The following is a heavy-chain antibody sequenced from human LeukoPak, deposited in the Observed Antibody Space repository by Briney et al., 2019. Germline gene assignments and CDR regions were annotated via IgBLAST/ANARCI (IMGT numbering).Heavy chain of an antibody. J-gene: IGHJ4*02. CDR3: ARWELLIFDY. Sequence: TGGSLRLSCAASGFTFSSYGMHWVRQAPGKGLEWVAVIWYDGSNKYYADSVKGRFTISRDNSKNSLYLQMDSLRAEDTAVYYCARWELLIFDYWGQGTLVTVSS. CDR1: GFTFSSYG. V-gene: IGHV3-33*01. CDR2: IWYDGSNK. D-gene: IGHD1-26*01.